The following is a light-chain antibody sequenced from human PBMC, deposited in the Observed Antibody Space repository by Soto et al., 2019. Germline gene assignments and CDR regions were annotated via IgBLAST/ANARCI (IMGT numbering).Light chain of an antibody. Sequence: QSVLTQPASVSGSPGQSITISCTGTSSDVGGYNYVSWYQQHPGKAPNLMIYDVNNPPSGVSNRFSGSKSGNTASLTISGLQAEDDADYYCSSYTRSNTHVFGTGTKLTVL. V-gene: IGLV2-14*01. CDR1: SSDVGGYNY. CDR3: SSYTRSNTHV. J-gene: IGLJ1*01. CDR2: DVN.